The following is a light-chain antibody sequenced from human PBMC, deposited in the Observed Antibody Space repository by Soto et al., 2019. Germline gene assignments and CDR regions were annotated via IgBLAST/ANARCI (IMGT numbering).Light chain of an antibody. J-gene: IGKJ1*01. CDR3: QQSYSGLVA. V-gene: IGKV1-39*01. CDR1: QSISKS. Sequence: DFQVTQSPSSLSASVGDRVTITCRASQSISKSLNWYQQKPGKAPELLIYAASTLQSGVPSRFSGSGSGTDITLTISSLQPEDSASYYCQQSYSGLVAFGQGTKVDIK. CDR2: AAS.